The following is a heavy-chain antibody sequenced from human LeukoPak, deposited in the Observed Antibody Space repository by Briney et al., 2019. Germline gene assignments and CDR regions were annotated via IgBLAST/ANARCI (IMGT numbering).Heavy chain of an antibody. CDR3: ARRAYGSGSYYNV. D-gene: IGHD3-10*01. CDR2: IYYSGST. J-gene: IGHJ4*02. Sequence: SETLSLTRTVSGGSISSYYWSWIRQPPGKGLEWIGYIYYSGSTYYNPSLKSRVTISVDTSKNQFSLKLSSVTAADTAVYYCARRAYGSGSYYNVWGQGTLVTVSS. V-gene: IGHV4-59*12. CDR1: GGSISSYY.